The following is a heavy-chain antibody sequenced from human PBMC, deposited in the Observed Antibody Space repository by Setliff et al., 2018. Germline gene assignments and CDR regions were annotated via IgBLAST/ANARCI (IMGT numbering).Heavy chain of an antibody. Sequence: SETLSLTCTVSGYSISSGYIWGWIRQPPGKGLEWVGNIGHTGSINYNPSLKSRVTISLDTSKKQFSLKLSSVTAADTAVYYCARGVAVAGTNTFDYWGQGTLVTVSS. CDR1: GYSISSGYI. CDR3: ARGVAVAGTNTFDY. CDR2: IGHTGSI. D-gene: IGHD6-19*01. J-gene: IGHJ4*02. V-gene: IGHV4-38-2*02.